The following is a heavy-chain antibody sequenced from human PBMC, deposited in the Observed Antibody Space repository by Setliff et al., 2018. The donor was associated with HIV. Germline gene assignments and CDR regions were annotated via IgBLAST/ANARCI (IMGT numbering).Heavy chain of an antibody. D-gene: IGHD6-19*01. CDR3: ARRTYGSGRFDP. J-gene: IGHJ5*02. CDR2: IYSSGDS. V-gene: IGHV4-39*01. Sequence: SETLSLTCTVTGGSISSNNFYWGWIRQPPGKGLEWIGTIYSSGDSFYDPSLKSRVTTSIDSSKNQFSLKLSSVTAADTAVYYCARRTYGSGRFDPWGQGTLVTVSS. CDR1: GGSISSNNFY.